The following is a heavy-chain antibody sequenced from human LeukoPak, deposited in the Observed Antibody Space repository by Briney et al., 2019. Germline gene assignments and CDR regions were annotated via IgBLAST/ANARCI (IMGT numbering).Heavy chain of an antibody. CDR3: GHAPPYFYDSSGFHVGDY. J-gene: IGHJ4*02. CDR1: GVTFSIYG. V-gene: IGHV3-30*03. D-gene: IGHD3-22*01. Sequence: GGSLRLSCAASGVTFSIYGMRWVRQAPGKGLEWVSVISYDGSNKYYADSVKGRFTISRDNSKNTLYLQMNSLRAEDTAVYYCGHAPPYFYDSSGFHVGDYWGQAALVTVRS. CDR2: ISYDGSNK.